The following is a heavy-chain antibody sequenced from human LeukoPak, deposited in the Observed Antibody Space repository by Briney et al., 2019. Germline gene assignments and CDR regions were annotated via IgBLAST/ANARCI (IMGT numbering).Heavy chain of an antibody. CDR3: ARSMTGTLYLDY. J-gene: IGHJ4*02. D-gene: IGHD1-7*01. CDR2: IYYTGNT. CDR1: GGSISSHY. Sequence: SETLSLTCTVSGGSISSHYWSWIRQPPGKGLEWIGYIYYTGNTKYNPSLKSRVTISVDTSKNQFSLWLSSVTAADTAIYLCARSMTGTLYLDYWGQGSLVTVSS. V-gene: IGHV4-59*11.